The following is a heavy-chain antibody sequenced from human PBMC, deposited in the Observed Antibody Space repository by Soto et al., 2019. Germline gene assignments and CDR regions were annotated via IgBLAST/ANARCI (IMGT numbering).Heavy chain of an antibody. V-gene: IGHV4-31*03. Sequence: QVLLQESGPGLMKPSQTLSLTCTVSGLTISSASYYWSWIRQHPGKGLEWVGNIYYNGSTYYSPYLKSRVTLWVDTSKNQFSLRLASVTAADTAVDYCARYRISGSWSKFDYWGQGTLVTVSA. CDR3: ARYRISGSWSKFDY. CDR1: GLTISSASYY. CDR2: IYYNGST. J-gene: IGHJ4*02. D-gene: IGHD6-13*01.